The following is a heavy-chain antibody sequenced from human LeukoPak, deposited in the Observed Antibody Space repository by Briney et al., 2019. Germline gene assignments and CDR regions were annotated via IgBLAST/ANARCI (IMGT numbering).Heavy chain of an antibody. CDR2: MNPNSDNT. D-gene: IGHD6-19*01. CDR3: ARRSGWASFDY. CDR1: GYTFTDYD. V-gene: IGHV1-8*02. J-gene: IGHJ4*02. Sequence: ASVKVSCKASGYTFTDYDINWVRQATGQGLEWMGWMNPNSDNTGYAQKFQGRVTITRNTSINTAYMELSSLRSEDTAVYYCARRSGWASFDYWGQGTLVTVSS.